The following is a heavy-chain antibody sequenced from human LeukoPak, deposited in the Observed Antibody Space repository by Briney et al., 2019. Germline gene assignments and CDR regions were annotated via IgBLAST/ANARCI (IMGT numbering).Heavy chain of an antibody. Sequence: PSETLSLTCAVYGGSFSGYYWSWIRQPPGKGLEWIGEINHSGSTNYNPSLKSRVTISVDTSKNQFSLKLSSVTAADTAVYYCARGSESGRPRARYYYGSGSPFPHYYFDYWGQGTLVTVSS. D-gene: IGHD3-10*01. CDR2: INHSGST. CDR1: GGSFSGYY. V-gene: IGHV4-34*01. CDR3: ARGSESGRPRARYYYGSGSPFPHYYFDY. J-gene: IGHJ4*02.